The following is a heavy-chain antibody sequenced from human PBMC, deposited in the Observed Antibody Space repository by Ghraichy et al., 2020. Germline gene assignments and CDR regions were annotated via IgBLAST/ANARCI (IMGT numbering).Heavy chain of an antibody. V-gene: IGHV3-21*01. CDR1: GFTFSSYS. CDR3: ARVVPSRIDWNDVVDAFDI. D-gene: IGHD1-1*01. Sequence: GGSLRLSCAASGFTFSSYSMNWVRQAPGKGLEWVSSISSSSSYIYYADSVKGRFTISRDNAKNSLYLQMNSLRAEDTAVYYCARVVPSRIDWNDVVDAFDIWGQGTMVTVSS. CDR2: ISSSSSYI. J-gene: IGHJ3*02.